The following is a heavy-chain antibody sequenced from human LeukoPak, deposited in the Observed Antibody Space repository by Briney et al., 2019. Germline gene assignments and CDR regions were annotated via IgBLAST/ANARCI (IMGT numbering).Heavy chain of an antibody. CDR3: AREAELHRGDY. J-gene: IGHJ4*02. D-gene: IGHD1-7*01. CDR2: ISYDGSNK. Sequence: PGRSLRLSCAASGFTFSSYAMHWVRQAPGKGLEWVAVISYDGSNKYYADSVKGRFTISRDNSKNTLYLQMNSLRAEDTAVYYCAREAELHRGDYWGQGTLVTVSS. V-gene: IGHV3-30-3*01. CDR1: GFTFSSYA.